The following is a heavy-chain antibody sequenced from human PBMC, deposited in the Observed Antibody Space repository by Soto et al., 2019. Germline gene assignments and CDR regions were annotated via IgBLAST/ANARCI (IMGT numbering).Heavy chain of an antibody. CDR2: ICYSGST. CDR3: ARGTTANDAFDI. D-gene: IGHD4-17*01. CDR1: GGSICSYC. Sequence: SETLSLTCTVSGGSICSYCWSWIGQPPGKGLEWIGYICYSGSTNYKPSLKSRVTISVDTSKNQFSLKLRSVTAADTAVYYCARGTTANDAFDIWGQGTMVTVSS. J-gene: IGHJ3*02. V-gene: IGHV4-59*01.